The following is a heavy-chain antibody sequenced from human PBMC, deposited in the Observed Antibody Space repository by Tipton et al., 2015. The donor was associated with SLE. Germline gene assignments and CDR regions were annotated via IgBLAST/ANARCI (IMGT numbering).Heavy chain of an antibody. J-gene: IGHJ4*02. V-gene: IGHV3-7*01. D-gene: IGHD2-15*01. Sequence: SGFTFSSYWMSWVRQAPGKGLEWVANIKQDGSEKYYVDSVKGRFTISRDNAKNSLYLQMNSLRAEDTAVYYCARRRILGAYWGQGTLVTVSS. CDR3: ARRRILGAY. CDR2: IKQDGSEK. CDR1: GFTFSSYW.